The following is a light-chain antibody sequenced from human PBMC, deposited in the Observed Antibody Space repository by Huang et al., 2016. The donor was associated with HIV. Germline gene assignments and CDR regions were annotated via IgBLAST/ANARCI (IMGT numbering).Light chain of an antibody. CDR3: QQYYSTPPRT. Sequence: DIVMTQSPDSLAVSLGERATINCKSSQSVLYSYNNKNYLAWYQQKPGHPPKLLIDWASTRESGVPDRFSGSGSGTDFTLTISSLQAEDGAVYYCQQYYSTPPRTFGQGTKVEIK. CDR2: WAS. J-gene: IGKJ1*01. CDR1: QSVLYSYNNKNY. V-gene: IGKV4-1*01.